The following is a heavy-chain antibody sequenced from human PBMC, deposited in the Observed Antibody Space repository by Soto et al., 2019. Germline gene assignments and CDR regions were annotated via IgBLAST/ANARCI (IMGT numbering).Heavy chain of an antibody. J-gene: IGHJ4*02. CDR3: AKDRVDGSLDY. Sequence: ASVKVSCKAFGYTFSSYYMHWVRQAPGQGLEWMGIINPSGGGTSYTQKLQGRVTMTRDTSTSTVYMELSNLRSDDTAVYYCAKDRVDGSLDYWGQGTLVTVSS. CDR1: GYTFSSYY. D-gene: IGHD1-26*01. CDR2: INPSGGGT. V-gene: IGHV1-46*04.